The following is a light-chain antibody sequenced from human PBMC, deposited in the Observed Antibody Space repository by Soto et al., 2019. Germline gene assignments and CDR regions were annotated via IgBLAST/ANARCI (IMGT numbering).Light chain of an antibody. J-gene: IGKJ1*01. CDR1: QTISSW. CDR3: QQYNSYS. Sequence: DIQMTQSPSTLSASVRDRVTITCRASQTISSWLAWFQQRPGRAPKFLIYKASSLKNGVPLRFSGSGSGTEFTLTISGLQPDDFATYYCQQYNSYSFGQGTKVDIK. CDR2: KAS. V-gene: IGKV1-5*03.